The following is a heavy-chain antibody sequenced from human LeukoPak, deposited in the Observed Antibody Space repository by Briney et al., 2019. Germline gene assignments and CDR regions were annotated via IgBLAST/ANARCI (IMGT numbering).Heavy chain of an antibody. Sequence: GESLRLSCAASGFTFSSYAMTWVRQAPGKGLEWVSVISGSGDTTYYANSVKGRFTISRDKSKNTLYLQMNSLRAEDTAVYFCARSRDGYKRFDSWGQGTLVTVSS. CDR2: ISGSGDTT. CDR1: GFTFSSYA. V-gene: IGHV3-23*01. J-gene: IGHJ4*02. CDR3: ARSRDGYKRFDS. D-gene: IGHD5-24*01.